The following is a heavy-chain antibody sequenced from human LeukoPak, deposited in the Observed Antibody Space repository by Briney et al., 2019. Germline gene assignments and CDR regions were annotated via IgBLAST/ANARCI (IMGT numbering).Heavy chain of an antibody. V-gene: IGHV1-2*02. CDR2: INPNSGGT. CDR1: GYTFTGYY. CDR3: ARGAVYYYDSSGSFDY. D-gene: IGHD3-22*01. J-gene: IGHJ4*02. Sequence: GASVKVSCRASGYTFTGYYMHWVRQARGQALEWMGWINPNSGGTNYAQKFQGRVTMTRDTSISTAYMELSRLRSDDTAVYYCARGAVYYYDSSGSFDYWGQGTLVTVSS.